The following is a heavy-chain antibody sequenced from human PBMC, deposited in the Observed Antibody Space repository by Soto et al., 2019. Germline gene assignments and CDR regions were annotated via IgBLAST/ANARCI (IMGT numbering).Heavy chain of an antibody. Sequence: SEPLSLPCAVYVGSFSGYYWSWIRQPPGKGLEWIGEINHSGSTNYNPSLKSRVTISVDTSKNQFSLKLSSVTAADTAVYYCARGLGGEFDPWGQGTLVTVSS. CDR1: VGSFSGYY. V-gene: IGHV4-34*01. D-gene: IGHD3-16*01. J-gene: IGHJ5*02. CDR3: ARGLGGEFDP. CDR2: INHSGST.